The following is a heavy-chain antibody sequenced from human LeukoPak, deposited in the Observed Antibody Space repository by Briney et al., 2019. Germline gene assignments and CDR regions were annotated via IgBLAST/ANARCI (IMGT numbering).Heavy chain of an antibody. J-gene: IGHJ1*01. D-gene: IGHD6-19*01. CDR3: AKEGSTGVAGYADYFQD. CDR2: ITDSGGHT. CDR1: GFTFSNYA. V-gene: IGHV3-23*01. Sequence: GGSLRLSCAASGFTFSNYAMSWVRQAPGKGLEWVSAITDSGGHTYYPDSLKGRFTISRDNSKNTLYLQMNSLRAEDTAVYYCAKEGSTGVAGYADYFQDWGQGTLVTASS.